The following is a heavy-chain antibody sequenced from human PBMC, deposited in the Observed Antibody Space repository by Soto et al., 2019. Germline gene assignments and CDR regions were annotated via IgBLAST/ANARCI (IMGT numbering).Heavy chain of an antibody. CDR1: GFNFPTSW. Sequence: GESLKISCQGSGFNFPTSWIGWVRQTPGKGLEWIGIIHPSDSDITYMPTFEGRVIISADNSISTAYLQWTSLQASDTAKYFCARRHGYSYGYVDFWGQGTLVTVSS. V-gene: IGHV5-51*01. J-gene: IGHJ4*03. D-gene: IGHD5-18*01. CDR3: ARRHGYSYGYVDF. CDR2: IHPSDSDI.